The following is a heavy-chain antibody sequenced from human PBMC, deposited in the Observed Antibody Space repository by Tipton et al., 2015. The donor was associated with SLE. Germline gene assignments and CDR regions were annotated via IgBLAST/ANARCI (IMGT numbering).Heavy chain of an antibody. V-gene: IGHV4-4*08. Sequence: TLSLTCTVSGGSISSHYWSWIRQPPGQGLEWMGYIYHSGSTTYNPSLKSRVTISVDTSKNQFSLKLSSVTAADTAVYYCARGLAMVRGDSMDYWGQGTLVTVSS. CDR1: GGSISSHY. J-gene: IGHJ4*02. CDR3: ARGLAMVRGDSMDY. CDR2: IYHSGST. D-gene: IGHD3-10*01.